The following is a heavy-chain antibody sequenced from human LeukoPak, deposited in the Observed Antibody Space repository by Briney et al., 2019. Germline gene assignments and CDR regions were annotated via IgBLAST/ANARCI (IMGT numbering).Heavy chain of an antibody. Sequence: GGSLRLSCAASGFTFSSYAMHWVRQAPGKGLEWVAVISYDGSNKYYADSVKGRFTISRDNSENTLYLQMNSLRAEDTAVYYCARVVRGYSYGTPPSHWGQGTLVTVSS. CDR3: ARVVRGYSYGTPPSH. D-gene: IGHD5-18*01. CDR1: GFTFSSYA. J-gene: IGHJ4*02. V-gene: IGHV3-30*01. CDR2: ISYDGSNK.